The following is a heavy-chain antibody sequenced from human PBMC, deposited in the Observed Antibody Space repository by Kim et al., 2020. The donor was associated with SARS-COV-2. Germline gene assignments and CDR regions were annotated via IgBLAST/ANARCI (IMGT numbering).Heavy chain of an antibody. CDR3: ARDFYNWNYGHYFDY. V-gene: IGHV4-39*07. D-gene: IGHD1-7*01. J-gene: IGHJ4*02. Sequence: PSLKSRVTISVDTSKNQFSLKLSSVTAADTAVYYCARDFYNWNYGHYFDYWGQGTLVTVSS.